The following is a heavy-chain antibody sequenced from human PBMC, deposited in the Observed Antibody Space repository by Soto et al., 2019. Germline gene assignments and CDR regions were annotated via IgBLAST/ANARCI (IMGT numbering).Heavy chain of an antibody. J-gene: IGHJ6*02. Sequence: QVQLVESGGGVVQPGRSLRLSCAASGFTFSSYAMHWVRQAPGKGLEWVAVISYDGSNKYYADSVKGRFTISRDNSKNTRERQMNSLRAEDTAVYYCARDSRYCSGGSCYSGHYYYDGMDVWGQGTTVTVSS. V-gene: IGHV3-30-3*01. CDR1: GFTFSSYA. D-gene: IGHD2-15*01. CDR2: ISYDGSNK. CDR3: ARDSRYCSGGSCYSGHYYYDGMDV.